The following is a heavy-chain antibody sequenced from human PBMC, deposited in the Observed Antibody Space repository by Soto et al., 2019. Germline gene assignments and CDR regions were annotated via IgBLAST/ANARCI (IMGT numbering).Heavy chain of an antibody. CDR2: ISSSSSTI. Sequence: SGGSLRLSCAASGFTFSSYSMNWVRQAPRKGLEWVSYISSSSSTIYYADSVKGRFTISRDNAKNSLYLQMNSLRDEDTAVYYCARDTYDILTGYDLYYYYGMDLWGQGTTVTVSS. CDR1: GFTFSSYS. CDR3: ARDTYDILTGYDLYYYYGMDL. V-gene: IGHV3-48*02. J-gene: IGHJ6*02. D-gene: IGHD3-9*01.